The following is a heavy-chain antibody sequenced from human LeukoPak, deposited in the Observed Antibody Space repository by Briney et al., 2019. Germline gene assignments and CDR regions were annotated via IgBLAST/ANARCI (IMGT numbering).Heavy chain of an antibody. CDR1: GGIFSSYA. CDR3: ARDYESGSPEGVFDI. Sequence: ASVKVSCKASGGIFSSYAISWVRQAPGQGLEWMGRIIPIFGTANYAQKFQGRVTITADKSTSTAYMELSSLRSEDTAVYYCARDYESGSPEGVFDIWGQGTMVTVSS. CDR2: IIPIFGTA. D-gene: IGHD1-26*01. J-gene: IGHJ3*02. V-gene: IGHV1-69*06.